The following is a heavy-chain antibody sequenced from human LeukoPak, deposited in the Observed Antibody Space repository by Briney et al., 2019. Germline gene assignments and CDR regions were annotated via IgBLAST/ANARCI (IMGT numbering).Heavy chain of an antibody. V-gene: IGHV4-59*08. Sequence: SETLSLTCTVPGGSICSSYWSCIRQPPGEGLEWIGYIYYSGSTNYNPSFKSRVAISVDTSKNQFSLKLSSVTAADTAVYHCATWGIAVAGTFDYWGQGTLVTVST. D-gene: IGHD6-19*01. CDR1: GGSICSSY. J-gene: IGHJ4*02. CDR3: ATWGIAVAGTFDY. CDR2: IYYSGST.